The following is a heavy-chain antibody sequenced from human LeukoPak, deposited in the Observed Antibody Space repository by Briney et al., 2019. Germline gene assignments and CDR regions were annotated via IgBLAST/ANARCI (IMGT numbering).Heavy chain of an antibody. CDR2: INSDGSGT. CDR1: GFTFSSYW. Sequence: GGSLRLSCAASGFTFSSYWMHWVRQAPGKGLVWVSRINSDGSGTFYADSVKGRFTISRDNAKNTLYLQMNSLRAEDTAVYYCAREITTEYYFDYWGQGTLVTVSS. D-gene: IGHD3-22*01. J-gene: IGHJ4*02. V-gene: IGHV3-74*01. CDR3: AREITTEYYFDY.